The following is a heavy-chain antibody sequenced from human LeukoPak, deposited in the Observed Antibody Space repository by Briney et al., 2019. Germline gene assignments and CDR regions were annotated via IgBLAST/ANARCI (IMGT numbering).Heavy chain of an antibody. Sequence: PGGSQRLSCAASGFTFSSYAMHWVRQAPGKGLEWVAVISYDGSNKYYADSVKGRFTISRDNSKNTLYLQMNSLRAEDTAVYYCARDSTNDYGDFGYWGQGTLVTVSS. V-gene: IGHV3-30*04. CDR2: ISYDGSNK. D-gene: IGHD4-17*01. J-gene: IGHJ4*02. CDR3: ARDSTNDYGDFGY. CDR1: GFTFSSYA.